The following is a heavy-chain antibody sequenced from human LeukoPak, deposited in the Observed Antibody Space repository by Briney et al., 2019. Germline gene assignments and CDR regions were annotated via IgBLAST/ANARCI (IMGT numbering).Heavy chain of an antibody. Sequence: GASVKVSSKASGYTFTGYYMHWVRQAPGQGLEWMGWINPNSGGTNYAQKFQGRVTMTRDTSISTAYMELSRLRSDDTAVYYCARWSLYCSSTSCSPTQYYFDYWGQGTLVTVSS. CDR3: ARWSLYCSSTSCSPTQYYFDY. V-gene: IGHV1-2*02. CDR1: GYTFTGYY. D-gene: IGHD2-2*01. J-gene: IGHJ4*02. CDR2: INPNSGGT.